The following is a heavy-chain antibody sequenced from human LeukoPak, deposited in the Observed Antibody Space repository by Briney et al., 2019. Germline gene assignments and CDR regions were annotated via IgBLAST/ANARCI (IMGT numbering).Heavy chain of an antibody. J-gene: IGHJ4*02. V-gene: IGHV3-7*01. D-gene: IGHD5-18*01. CDR1: GFTFSSYW. CDR2: IKQDGSEK. Sequence: GGSLRLSCTASGFTFSSYWMSWVRQAPGKGLEWVANIKQDGSEKDYADSVKGRFTISRDNSKNTLSLQVSSLRTEVTAVYYCAKDRYSYAFEYSDSWGQGTLVTVSS. CDR3: AKDRYSYAFEYSDS.